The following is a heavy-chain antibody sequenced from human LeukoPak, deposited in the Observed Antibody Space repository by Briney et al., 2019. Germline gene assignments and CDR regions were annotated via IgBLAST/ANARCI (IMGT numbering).Heavy chain of an antibody. D-gene: IGHD2-2*02. CDR1: GGSISSYY. J-gene: IGHJ3*02. CDR2: IYTSGST. Sequence: SETLSLTCTVSGGSISSYYWSWIRQPAGKGLEWIGRIYTSGSTNYNPSLKSRVTMSVDTSKNQFSLKLSSVTAADTAVYYCARDYNRYCSSTRCYSDAFDIWGQGTMVTVSS. V-gene: IGHV4-4*07. CDR3: ARDYNRYCSSTRCYSDAFDI.